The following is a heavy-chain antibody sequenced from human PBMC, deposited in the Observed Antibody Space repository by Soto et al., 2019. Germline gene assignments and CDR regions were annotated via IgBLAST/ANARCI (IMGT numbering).Heavy chain of an antibody. Sequence: GASVKVSCKTSGYSFTKYGLHWVRQAPGQRLEWMGWINPGNGDTKYSQKFQGRVTITRDTSATTAYMELSSLRSEDSAVFYCARTDCCSTSCYNYSYNGMDVWGQGPTVTVSS. CDR1: GYSFTKYG. CDR2: INPGNGDT. D-gene: IGHD2-2*01. J-gene: IGHJ6*02. CDR3: ARTDCCSTSCYNYSYNGMDV. V-gene: IGHV1-3*01.